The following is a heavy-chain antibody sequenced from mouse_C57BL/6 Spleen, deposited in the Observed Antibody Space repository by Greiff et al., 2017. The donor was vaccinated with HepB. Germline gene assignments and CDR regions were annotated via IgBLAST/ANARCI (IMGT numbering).Heavy chain of an antibody. D-gene: IGHD1-1*01. J-gene: IGHJ1*03. Sequence: VQLQQPGPELVKPGASVKISCKASGYAFSSSWMNWVKQRPGKGLEWIGRIYPGDGDTNYNGKFKGKATLTADKSSSTAYMQLSSLTSEDSAVYFCARGCGSSYRYFDVWGTGTTVTVSS. CDR3: ARGCGSSYRYFDV. V-gene: IGHV1-82*01. CDR2: IYPGDGDT. CDR1: GYAFSSSW.